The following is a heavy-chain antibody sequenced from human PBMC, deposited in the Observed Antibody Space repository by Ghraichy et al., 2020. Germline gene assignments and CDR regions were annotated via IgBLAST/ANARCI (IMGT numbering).Heavy chain of an antibody. CDR2: INPNSGGT. Sequence: ASVKVSCKASGYTFTGYYMHWVRQAPGQGLEWMGRINPNSGGTNYAQKFQGRVTMTRDTSISTAYMELSRLRSDDTAVYYCARDRDYLIYNWFDPWGQGTLVTVSS. V-gene: IGHV1-2*06. J-gene: IGHJ5*02. D-gene: IGHD4-11*01. CDR3: ARDRDYLIYNWFDP. CDR1: GYTFTGYY.